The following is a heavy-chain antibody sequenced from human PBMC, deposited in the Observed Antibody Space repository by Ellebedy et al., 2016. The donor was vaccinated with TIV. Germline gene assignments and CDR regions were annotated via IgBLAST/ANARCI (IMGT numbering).Heavy chain of an antibody. CDR1: GGSINDYY. Sequence: SETLSLTXTVSGGSINDYYWSWIRQPAGKGLEWIGRIYASGITYFSPSLKSRVSLSLETSKNQVSLMLSSVTVADTAVYYCVRDVGPALHGFDTWGQGTMVTVSS. V-gene: IGHV4-4*07. D-gene: IGHD1-26*01. J-gene: IGHJ3*02. CDR2: IYASGIT. CDR3: VRDVGPALHGFDT.